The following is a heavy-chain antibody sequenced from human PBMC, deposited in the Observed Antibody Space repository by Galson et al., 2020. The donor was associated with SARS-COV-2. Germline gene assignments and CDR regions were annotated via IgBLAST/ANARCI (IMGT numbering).Heavy chain of an antibody. J-gene: IGHJ6*03. Sequence: ASVKVSCKASGYTYANYEINWVRPATGKGLAWMGWMNPKSGNKGKPQRFQGRATITMDTSISTAYLELSSQRSEDTAIYYFARASKHYNLLTGVLNDYYYYMDVWGKGTTVTISS. CDR2: MNPKSGNK. D-gene: IGHD3-9*01. V-gene: IGHV1-8*03. CDR1: GYTYANYE. CDR3: ARASKHYNLLTGVLNDYYYYMDV.